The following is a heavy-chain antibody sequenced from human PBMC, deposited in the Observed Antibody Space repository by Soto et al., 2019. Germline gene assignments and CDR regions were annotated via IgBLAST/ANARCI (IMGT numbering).Heavy chain of an antibody. CDR2: INPHSGNA. Sequence: QVQLVQSGAEVKKPGASVKVSCKASGYNFINYHISWVRQGPGQGLEWLGWINPHSGNANYAQNFQGRVTMITDTSTSTAYLELSSLKSDDTAVYCCARDSGLLRPDDYWGQGTLVTVSS. D-gene: IGHD3-3*01. CDR3: ARDSGLLRPDDY. J-gene: IGHJ4*02. V-gene: IGHV1-18*01. CDR1: GYNFINYH.